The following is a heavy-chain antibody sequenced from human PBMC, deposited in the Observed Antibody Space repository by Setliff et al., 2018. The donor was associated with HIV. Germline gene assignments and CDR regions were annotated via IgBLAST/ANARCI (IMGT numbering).Heavy chain of an antibody. J-gene: IGHJ5*02. Sequence: SETLSLTCTVSDSGTYYWSWSRQPAGKGLEWIGRIYTSGNINYNHSLKSRVTISVDTSKNQFSLNLSSVTAADTAVYYCAQEARDAYNYWFDPWGQGTLVTVSS. CDR3: AQEARDAYNYWFDP. D-gene: IGHD1-1*01. CDR2: IYTSGNI. CDR1: DSGTYY. V-gene: IGHV4-61*02.